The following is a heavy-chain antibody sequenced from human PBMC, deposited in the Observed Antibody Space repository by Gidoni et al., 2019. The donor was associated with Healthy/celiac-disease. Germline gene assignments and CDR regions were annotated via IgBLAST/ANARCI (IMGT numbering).Heavy chain of an antibody. V-gene: IGHV3-23*01. J-gene: IGHJ4*02. CDR2: SSGSGGRT. D-gene: IGHD3-10*01. CDR3: AKGMWFGELMVDY. CDR1: GFTFSSYA. Sequence: VQMLESGGGLVQPGRSLRLSCPASGFTFSSYAMSWVSQAPGTGLEWVSASSGSGGRTYYADSVKGRFTISRDNSKNTLYLQMNSLRAEDTAVYYCAKGMWFGELMVDYWGQGTLVTVSS.